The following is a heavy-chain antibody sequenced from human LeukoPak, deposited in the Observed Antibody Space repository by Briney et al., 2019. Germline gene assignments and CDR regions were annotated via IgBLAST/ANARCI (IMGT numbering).Heavy chain of an antibody. CDR1: GFTFSSYW. V-gene: IGHV3-74*01. CDR3: AKSYYGSGAYLDY. Sequence: GGSLRLSCAASGFTFSSYWMHWVRQAPGKGLVWVSRINTDGSSTSYADSVKGRFTISRDNAKNTLYLQMNSLRAEDTAVYYCAKSYYGSGAYLDYWGQGTLVTVSS. CDR2: INTDGSST. J-gene: IGHJ4*02. D-gene: IGHD3-10*01.